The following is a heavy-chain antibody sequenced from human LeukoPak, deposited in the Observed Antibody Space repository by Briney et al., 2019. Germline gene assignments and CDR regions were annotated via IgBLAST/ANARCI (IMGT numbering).Heavy chain of an antibody. CDR2: ITSSSSSI. Sequence: GGSLRLSCAASGFTFSSYTMNWVRQAPGKGLGWVSSITSSSSSIYYADSVKGRFTISRDNAKNSLYLQMTSLRAEDTAVYYCTRDHMVHPRGGWFDPWGQGTLVTVSS. J-gene: IGHJ5*01. CDR3: TRDHMVHPRGGWFDP. D-gene: IGHD3-10*01. CDR1: GFTFSSYT. V-gene: IGHV3-21*01.